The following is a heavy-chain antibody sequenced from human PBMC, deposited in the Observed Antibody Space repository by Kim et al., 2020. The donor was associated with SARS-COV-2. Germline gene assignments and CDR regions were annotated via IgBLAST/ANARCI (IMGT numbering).Heavy chain of an antibody. CDR2: ISSSGSTI. CDR1: GFTFSSYE. CDR3: ARIGVLWFEIDY. D-gene: IGHD3-10*01. J-gene: IGHJ4*02. V-gene: IGHV3-48*03. Sequence: GGSLRLSCAASGFTFSSYEMNWVRQAPGKGLEWVSYISSSGSTIYYADSVKGRFTISRDNAKNSLYLQMNSLRAEDTAVYYCARIGVLWFEIDYWGQGTLVTVSS.